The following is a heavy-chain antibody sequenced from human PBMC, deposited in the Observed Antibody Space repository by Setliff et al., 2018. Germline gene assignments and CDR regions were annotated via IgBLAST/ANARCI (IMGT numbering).Heavy chain of an antibody. J-gene: IGHJ5*02. CDR2: SIPINDLA. V-gene: IGHV1-69*10. CDR1: GDIFSSNG. Sequence: SVKVSCKASGDIFSSNGTTWVRQAPGQGLEWVGGSIPINDLATYAQKFQGRVTITADKSTSTVYMELISLRSEDTAVYYCARDPFAVRAATNWYDHWGQGTLVTVSS. D-gene: IGHD6-13*01. CDR3: ARDPFAVRAATNWYDH.